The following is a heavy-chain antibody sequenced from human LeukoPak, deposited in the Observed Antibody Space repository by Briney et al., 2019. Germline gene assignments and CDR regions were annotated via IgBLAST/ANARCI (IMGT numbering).Heavy chain of an antibody. V-gene: IGHV1-69*13. J-gene: IGHJ5*02. Sequence: GASVKVSCKASGGTFSSYAISWARQAPGQGLEWMGGIIPIFGTANYAQKFQGRVTITADESTSTAYMELSSLRSEDTAVYYCARDGVDRYYYDRSGYPNWFDPWGQGTLVTVSS. D-gene: IGHD3-22*01. CDR2: IIPIFGTA. CDR1: GGTFSSYA. CDR3: ARDGVDRYYYDRSGYPNWFDP.